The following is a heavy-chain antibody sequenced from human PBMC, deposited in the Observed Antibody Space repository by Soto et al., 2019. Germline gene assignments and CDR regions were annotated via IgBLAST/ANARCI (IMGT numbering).Heavy chain of an antibody. J-gene: IGHJ4*02. CDR2: IYRSGTT. CDR3: ARTPSGSYYSVFNY. D-gene: IGHD1-26*01. V-gene: IGHV4-38-2*01. Sequence: SETLSLTCVVSNFSISSGYYWGGIRQSPGKGLEWIASIYRSGTTSYNPSLKSRVTISVDPSKNQFSLMLTAVTAADTAVYYCARTPSGSYYSVFNYWGRGSLVTVSS. CDR1: NFSISSGYY.